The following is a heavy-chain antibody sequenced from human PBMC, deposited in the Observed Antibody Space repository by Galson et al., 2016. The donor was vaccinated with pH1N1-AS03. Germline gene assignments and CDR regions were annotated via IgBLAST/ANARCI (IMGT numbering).Heavy chain of an antibody. V-gene: IGHV1-69*13. J-gene: IGHJ4*02. Sequence: SVKVSCKASGGTFSNYVISWVRQAPGQGLEWMGGINPAFGTTKYAQKFQGRVTITADESTRTAYMELNSLRSSDTAVYSCARGRRVAMTGFYYCDSWGQGTPVTVSS. D-gene: IGHD3-9*01. CDR2: INPAFGTT. CDR3: ARGRRVAMTGFYYCDS. CDR1: GGTFSNYV.